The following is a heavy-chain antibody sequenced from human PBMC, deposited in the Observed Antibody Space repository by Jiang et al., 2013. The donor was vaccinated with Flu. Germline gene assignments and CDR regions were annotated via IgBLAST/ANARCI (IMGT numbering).Heavy chain of an antibody. J-gene: IGHJ4*02. V-gene: IGHV1-3*01. Sequence: QGRVTITRDTSASTAYMELSSLRSEDTAVYYCARGVAGTFDYWGRGTLVTVSS. CDR3: ARGVAGTFDY. D-gene: IGHD6-19*01.